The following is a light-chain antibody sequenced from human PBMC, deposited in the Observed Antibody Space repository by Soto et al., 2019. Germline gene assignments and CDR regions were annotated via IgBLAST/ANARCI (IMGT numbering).Light chain of an antibody. CDR1: QSISSS. J-gene: IGKJ1*01. CDR2: KAS. CDR3: QQYNSYSTWT. Sequence: DIPMTQSPSTLSASVGDRVTITCRASQSISSSLAWYQQKPGKAPKLLIYKASSLESGVPSRFSGSGSGTEFTLTISSLQPDDFATYYCQQYNSYSTWTFGQGTKVEIK. V-gene: IGKV1-5*03.